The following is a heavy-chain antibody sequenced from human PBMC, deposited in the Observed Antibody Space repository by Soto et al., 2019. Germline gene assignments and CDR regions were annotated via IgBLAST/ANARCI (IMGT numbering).Heavy chain of an antibody. CDR2: IDPSDSYI. D-gene: IGHD2-2*02. J-gene: IGHJ6*02. CDR3: ARHDCSSTRCYNFGMDV. CDR1: GYSFTNYW. Sequence: GESLKISCKGSGYSFTNYWISWVRQMPGKGLEWMGRIDPSDSYIKYSPSFQGHVTISADNSISTAYLQWSSPKASDTAMYYCARHDCSSTRCYNFGMDVWGQGTTVTVSS. V-gene: IGHV5-10-1*01.